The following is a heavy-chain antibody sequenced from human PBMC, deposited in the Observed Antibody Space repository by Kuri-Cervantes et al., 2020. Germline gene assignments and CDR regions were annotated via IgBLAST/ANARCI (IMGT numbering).Heavy chain of an antibody. CDR2: MNPNSGNT. CDR3: ARDDYYGSGSYFAFDI. D-gene: IGHD3-10*01. Sequence: GESLKVSCKASGYTFTSYDINWVRQATGQGLEWMGWMNPNSGNTGYAQKFQGRVTMTRNTSISTAYMELSRLRSDDTAVYYCARDDYYGSGSYFAFDIWGQGTMVTVSS. CDR1: GYTFTSYD. V-gene: IGHV1-8*01. J-gene: IGHJ3*02.